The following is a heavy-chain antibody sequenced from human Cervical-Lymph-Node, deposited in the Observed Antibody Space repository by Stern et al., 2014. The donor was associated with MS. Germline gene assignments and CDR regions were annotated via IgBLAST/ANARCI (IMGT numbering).Heavy chain of an antibody. CDR1: GSTFREYP. V-gene: IGHV3-9*01. J-gene: IGHJ6*02. CDR3: AKDASRGGKLSYYYGMDV. CDR2: ITSNRGDI. Sequence: VHLLESGRGLVPPAGSPRISSATFGSTFREYPMDWVPQTPGQGLEWVSGITSNRGDISYTDSLKGTFSISSANSTTSLELPISGLRAEDTAFYYYAKDASRGGKLSYYYGMDVWGQGTMVTVSS. D-gene: IGHD1-26*01.